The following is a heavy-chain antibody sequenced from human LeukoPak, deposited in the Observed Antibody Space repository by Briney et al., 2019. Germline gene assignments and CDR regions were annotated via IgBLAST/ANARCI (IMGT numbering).Heavy chain of an antibody. CDR1: GGSISSGGYY. CDR3: AREDGSSWYYFDS. V-gene: IGHV4-30-2*01. Sequence: PSQTLSLTCTVSGGSISSGGYYWSWIRQPPGKGLEWIGYIYHSGSTYYNPSLKSRVTISVDRSKNQFSLKLSSVTAADTAVYYCAREDGSSWYYFDSWGQGTLVTVS. D-gene: IGHD6-13*01. J-gene: IGHJ4*02. CDR2: IYHSGST.